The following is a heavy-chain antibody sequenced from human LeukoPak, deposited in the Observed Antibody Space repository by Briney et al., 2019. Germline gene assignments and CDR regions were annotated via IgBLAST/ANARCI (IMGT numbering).Heavy chain of an antibody. J-gene: IGHJ6*03. V-gene: IGHV4-39*01. D-gene: IGHD3-3*01. Sequence: SETLSLTCTVSGGSISSSSYYWGWIRQPPGKGLEWIGNIYKSGSTYYNPSLKSRVTISVDTSKNQFSLKLNSVTAADTAVYYCARRGSITSYMDVWGKGTTVTISS. CDR1: GGSISSSSYY. CDR3: ARRGSITSYMDV. CDR2: IYKSGST.